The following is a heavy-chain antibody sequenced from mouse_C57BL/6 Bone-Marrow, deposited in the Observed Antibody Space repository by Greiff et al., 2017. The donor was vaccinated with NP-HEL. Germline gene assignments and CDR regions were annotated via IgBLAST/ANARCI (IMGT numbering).Heavy chain of an antibody. CDR2: SRNKANDYTT. CDR1: GFTFSDFY. J-gene: IGHJ1*03. D-gene: IGHD1-1*01. V-gene: IGHV7-1*01. Sequence: EVKLVESGGGLVQSGRSLRLSCATSGFTFSDFYMEWVRQAPGKGLEWIAASRNKANDYTTEYSASVKGRFIVSRDTSQSILYLQMNALRAEDTAIYYCARDTPYYGGYFDVWGTGTTVTVSS. CDR3: ARDTPYYGGYFDV.